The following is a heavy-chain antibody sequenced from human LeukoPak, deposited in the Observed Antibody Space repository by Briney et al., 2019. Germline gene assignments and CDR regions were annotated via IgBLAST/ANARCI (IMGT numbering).Heavy chain of an antibody. CDR2: ISGSGGST. CDR3: AKAGSSGSYGVYYLDC. CDR1: GFTFSSYA. Sequence: PGGSLRLSCAASGFTFSSYAMSWVRQAPGKGLEWVSGISGSGGSTYYADSVNGRFTISRDNSKSTLYLQMHSLRAGDTAVYYCAKAGSSGSYGVYYLDCWGQGTLVTVSS. D-gene: IGHD6-19*01. J-gene: IGHJ4*02. V-gene: IGHV3-23*01.